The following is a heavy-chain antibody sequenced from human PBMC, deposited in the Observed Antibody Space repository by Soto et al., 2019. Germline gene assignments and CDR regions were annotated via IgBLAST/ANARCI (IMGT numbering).Heavy chain of an antibody. CDR2: IKQDGSQT. CDR1: GFTIGNHW. D-gene: IGHD2-2*01. V-gene: IGHV3-7*03. CDR3: TRGTDLLFCTGTSCPGIDV. J-gene: IGHJ6*02. Sequence: EVQLVESGGDLVQPGGSLRLSCVASGFTIGNHWMSWVRQAPEKGLEWVANIKQDGSQTYYVGSLKGRFTISRDNAENSLHLQMNSLRAEDTAVYYCTRGTDLLFCTGTSCPGIDVWGQGTTVTVSS.